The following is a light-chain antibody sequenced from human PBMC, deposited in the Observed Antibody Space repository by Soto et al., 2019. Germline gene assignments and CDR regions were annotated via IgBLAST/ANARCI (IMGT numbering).Light chain of an antibody. V-gene: IGKV3-15*01. CDR3: QQYNNWLT. J-gene: IGKJ4*01. Sequence: EIVMTQSPATLSVSPGERATLSCRASQIVSSNLAWYQQKPGQAPRLLIYGASTRATGIPARFSGSGSGTEFTLTISSLQSEDFALYYCQQYNNWLTFGGGTKLEIK. CDR1: QIVSSN. CDR2: GAS.